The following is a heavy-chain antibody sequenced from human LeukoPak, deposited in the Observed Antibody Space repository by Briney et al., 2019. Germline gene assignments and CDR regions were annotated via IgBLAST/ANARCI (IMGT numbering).Heavy chain of an antibody. CDR3: ARGVMATILTPFDY. V-gene: IGHV4-59*12. J-gene: IGHJ4*02. D-gene: IGHD5-24*01. CDR2: IYYSGST. Sequence: SETLSLTCTVSGGSISSYYWSWIRQPPGKGLEWIGYIYYSGSTNYNPSLKSRVTISVDTSKNQFSLKLSSVTAADTAVYYCARGVMATILTPFDYWGQGTLVTVSS. CDR1: GGSISSYY.